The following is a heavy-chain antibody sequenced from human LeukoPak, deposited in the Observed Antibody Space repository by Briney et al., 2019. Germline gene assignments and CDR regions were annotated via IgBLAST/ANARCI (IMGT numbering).Heavy chain of an antibody. CDR2: IYTGGGT. CDR3: ARDVGFTKD. J-gene: IGHJ4*02. V-gene: IGHV4-4*07. D-gene: IGHD1-26*01. CDR1: GGSISGLY. Sequence: SETLSLTRTVSGGSISGLYWSWIRQPAGKGLEWIGRIYTGGGTNYNPSLKSRVSMSVDTSKNQFSLKLNSVTAADTAVYFCARDVGFTKDWGQGTLVTVS.